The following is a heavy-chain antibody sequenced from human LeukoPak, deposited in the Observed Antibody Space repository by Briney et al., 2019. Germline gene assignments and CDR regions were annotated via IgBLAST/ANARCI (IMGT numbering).Heavy chain of an antibody. CDR2: IIGISSTM. J-gene: IGHJ4*02. V-gene: IGHV3-48*02. CDR1: GFSLSINT. D-gene: IGHD5-18*01. Sequence: PGGSLRLSCTGSGFSLSINTMNWVRQAPGKGLEWISSIIGISSTMYYADSVKGRFTISRDSAKNSVFLQMSSLRDEDTAVYYCARGYNYAFGNWGQGTLVTVSS. CDR3: ARGYNYAFGN.